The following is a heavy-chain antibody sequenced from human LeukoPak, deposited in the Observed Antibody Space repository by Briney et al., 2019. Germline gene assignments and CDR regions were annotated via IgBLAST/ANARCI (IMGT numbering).Heavy chain of an antibody. J-gene: IGHJ4*02. Sequence: PSQTLSLICTVSGDSISSGSYYWSWIRQSAGKGLEWIGRIYTTGNTNYNPSLNSRVTISVDTSKNQFPLKLSSVTAADTAVYYCARLPTYYDFWSGSPSGFDYWGQGTLVTVSS. D-gene: IGHD3-3*01. CDR2: IYTTGNT. CDR3: ARLPTYYDFWSGSPSGFDY. V-gene: IGHV4-61*02. CDR1: GDSISSGSYY.